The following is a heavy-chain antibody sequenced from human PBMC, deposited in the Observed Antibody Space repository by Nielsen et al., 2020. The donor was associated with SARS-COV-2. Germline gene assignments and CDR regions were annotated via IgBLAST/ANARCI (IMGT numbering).Heavy chain of an antibody. Sequence: VRQMPGKGLEWMGIIYPGDSDTRYSPSFQGQVTISADKSISTAYLQWSSLKASDTAMYYCARHGTANRGLRFLEWLSGIYYFDYWGQGTLVTVSS. D-gene: IGHD3-3*01. CDR2: IYPGDSDT. CDR3: ARHGTANRGLRFLEWLSGIYYFDY. J-gene: IGHJ4*02. V-gene: IGHV5-51*01.